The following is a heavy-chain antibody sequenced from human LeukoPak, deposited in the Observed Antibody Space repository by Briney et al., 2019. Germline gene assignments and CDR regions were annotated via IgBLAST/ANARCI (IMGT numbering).Heavy chain of an antibody. CDR3: ATAVKKYYDFWSGYNLRDY. V-gene: IGHV1-46*01. CDR1: GYTFTSYY. CDR2: INPSGGST. Sequence: ASVKASCKASGYTFTSYYMHWVRQAPGQGLEWMGIINPSGGSTSYAQKFQGRVTMTRDTSTSTVYMELSSLRSEDTAVYYCATAVKKYYDFWSGYNLRDYWGQGTLVTVSS. J-gene: IGHJ4*02. D-gene: IGHD3-3*01.